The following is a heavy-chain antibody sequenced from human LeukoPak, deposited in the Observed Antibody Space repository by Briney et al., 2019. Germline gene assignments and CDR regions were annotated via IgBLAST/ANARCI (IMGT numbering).Heavy chain of an antibody. CDR1: GFTFSSYA. Sequence: GGSLRLSCAASGFTFSSYAMTWVRQAPGKGLEWVSSISGSGGSTYYADSVKGRFTISRDNSKNTLSLQMNSLRADDTAVYYCGKTIQESSGVGGDWGQGTLVTVSS. CDR3: GKTIQESSGVGGD. CDR2: ISGSGGST. V-gene: IGHV3-23*01. J-gene: IGHJ1*01. D-gene: IGHD1-26*01.